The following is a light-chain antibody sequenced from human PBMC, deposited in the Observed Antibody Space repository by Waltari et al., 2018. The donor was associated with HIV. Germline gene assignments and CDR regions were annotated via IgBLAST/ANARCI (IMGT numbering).Light chain of an antibody. CDR2: GNS. V-gene: IGLV1-40*01. CDR3: QSYDSSLSVV. Sequence: QSVLTQPPSVSGAPGQRVTISCTGSSSNIGAGYDVHWYQQLPGTAPKLLIYGNSKRPAGVPDRFSGYKSGTSASLAITGLQAEDEADYYCQSYDSSLSVVFGGGTKLTVL. J-gene: IGLJ2*01. CDR1: SSNIGAGYD.